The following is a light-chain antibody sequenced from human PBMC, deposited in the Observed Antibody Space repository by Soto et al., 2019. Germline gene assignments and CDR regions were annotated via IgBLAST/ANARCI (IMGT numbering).Light chain of an antibody. CDR2: LDSDGSH. V-gene: IGLV4-69*01. J-gene: IGLJ2*01. CDR1: SGHSSYA. CDR3: QPWGTGIPVV. Sequence: QLVLTQSPSASASLGASVKLTCTLSSGHSSYAIAWHQQQPEKGPRYLMKLDSDGSHTKGDAIPDRFSGSSSGAERYLTISRLQSEDEADYYCQPWGTGIPVVFGGGTKLTVL.